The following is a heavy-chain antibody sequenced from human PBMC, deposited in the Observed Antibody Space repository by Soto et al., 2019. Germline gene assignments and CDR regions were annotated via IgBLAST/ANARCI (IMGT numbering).Heavy chain of an antibody. CDR1: GFTFSDSY. Sequence: PGVSMRLSCTASGFTFSDSYMDWVRQAPGKGLDWVGRVRNKANSYTTEYAASVKGRFTVSRDDSKNSLYLQMNSLKTEDTAVYYCVKGHLALDNWGPGTLVTVSS. V-gene: IGHV3-72*01. CDR3: VKGHLALDN. J-gene: IGHJ4*02. CDR2: VRNKANSYTT.